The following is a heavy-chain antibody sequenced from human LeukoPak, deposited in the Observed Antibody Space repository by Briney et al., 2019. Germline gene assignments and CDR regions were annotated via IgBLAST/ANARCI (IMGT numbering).Heavy chain of an antibody. Sequence: GASVKVSCKASGYTFTGYYMHWVRQAPGQGPEWMGWVNPNSGGTNYAQKFQGRVTMTRDTSISTAYMELSRLRSDDTAVYYCARGGRGPRYSSSWYLGYWGQGTLVTVSS. D-gene: IGHD6-13*01. J-gene: IGHJ4*02. V-gene: IGHV1-2*02. CDR3: ARGGRGPRYSSSWYLGY. CDR1: GYTFTGYY. CDR2: VNPNSGGT.